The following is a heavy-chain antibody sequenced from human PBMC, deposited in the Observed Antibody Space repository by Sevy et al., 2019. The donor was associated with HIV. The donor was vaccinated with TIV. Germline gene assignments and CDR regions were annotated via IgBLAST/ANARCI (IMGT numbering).Heavy chain of an antibody. CDR2: ISAHNGNT. CDR1: GYAFTNYG. CDR3: ARELSHTGRFGAFDI. V-gene: IGHV1-18*01. D-gene: IGHD3-3*01. J-gene: IGHJ3*02. Sequence: ASVKVSCKASGYAFTNYGISWVRQATGQGLEWMGWISAHNGNTNYAQKLQGRVTMITDTSTSTASMELRSLRSDDTAVYYCARELSHTGRFGAFDIWGQGTMVTVSS.